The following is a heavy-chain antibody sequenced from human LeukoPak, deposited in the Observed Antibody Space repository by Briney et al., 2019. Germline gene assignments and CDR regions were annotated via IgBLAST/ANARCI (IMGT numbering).Heavy chain of an antibody. CDR2: IYSGGST. CDR1: EFSVGSNY. D-gene: IGHD3-22*01. V-gene: IGHV3-66*04. CDR3: AKPNVLAMIDFDD. J-gene: IGHJ4*02. Sequence: GGSLRLSCAASEFSVGSNYMTWVRQAPGKGLEWVSLIYSGGSTYYADSVKGRFTISRDNSKNTLYLQMNSLRTEDTAVYYCAKPNVLAMIDFDDWGQGTLVTVPS.